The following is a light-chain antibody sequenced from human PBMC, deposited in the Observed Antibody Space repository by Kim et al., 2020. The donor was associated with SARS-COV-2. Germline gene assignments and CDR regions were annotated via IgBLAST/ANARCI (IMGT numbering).Light chain of an antibody. CDR1: QSVSSY. CDR2: DGS. Sequence: EIVLTQSPATLSLSPGDRATLACRASQSVSSYLAWYQQRPGQAPRLLIYDGSKRAPGIPARFSGIRSGTDFTLIINSLEAEDSAIYYCQQRSSLPHSITFGQGTRLEIK. J-gene: IGKJ5*01. CDR3: QQRSSLPHSIT. V-gene: IGKV3-11*01.